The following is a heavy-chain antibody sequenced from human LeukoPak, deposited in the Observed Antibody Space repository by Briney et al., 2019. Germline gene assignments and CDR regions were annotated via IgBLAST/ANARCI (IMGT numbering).Heavy chain of an antibody. V-gene: IGHV4-34*01. D-gene: IGHD3-3*01. CDR2: INHSGST. J-gene: IGHJ6*03. CDR1: GGSFSGYY. CDR3: ARKEFGVVIPGYYYYYYMDV. Sequence: SETLSLTCAVYGGSFSGYYWSWIRQPPGEGLEWIGEINHSGSTNYNPSLKSRVTISVDTSKNQFSLKLSSVTAADTAVYYCARKEFGVVIPGYYYYYYMDVWGKGTTVTVSS.